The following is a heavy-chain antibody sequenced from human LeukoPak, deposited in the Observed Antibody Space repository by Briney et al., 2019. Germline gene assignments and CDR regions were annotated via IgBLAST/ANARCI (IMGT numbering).Heavy chain of an antibody. Sequence: SETLSLTCTVSGGSISSRYWSWIRQPPGKGPEWIGYIYTSESTNYNPSLKSRVTISVDTSKNQFSLKLTSVTAADTAVYYCARGMIAAGYYYYYYMDVWGKGTTVTVSS. V-gene: IGHV4-4*09. CDR1: GGSISSRY. CDR2: IYTSEST. J-gene: IGHJ6*03. D-gene: IGHD6-25*01. CDR3: ARGMIAAGYYYYYYMDV.